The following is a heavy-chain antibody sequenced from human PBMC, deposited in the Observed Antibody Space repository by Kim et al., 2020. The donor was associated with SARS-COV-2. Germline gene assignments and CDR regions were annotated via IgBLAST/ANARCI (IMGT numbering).Heavy chain of an antibody. D-gene: IGHD4-17*01. Sequence: ASVKVSCKASGYTFTSYAMHWVRQAPGQRLEWMGWINAGNGNTKYSQKFQGRVTITRDTSASTAYMELSSLRSEDTAVYYCARAIGWYGDPYYFDYWGQGTLVTVSS. CDR2: INAGNGNT. V-gene: IGHV1-3*01. CDR1: GYTFTSYA. CDR3: ARAIGWYGDPYYFDY. J-gene: IGHJ4*02.